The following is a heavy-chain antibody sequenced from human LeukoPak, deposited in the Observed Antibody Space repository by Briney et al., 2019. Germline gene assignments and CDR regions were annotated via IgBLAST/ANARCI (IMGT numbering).Heavy chain of an antibody. CDR1: GGTFSSYA. Sequence: SVKVSCKASGGTFSSYAISWVRQAPGQGLEWMGRIIPILGIANYAQKFQGRVTITADKSTSTAYMELSSLRSEDTAAYYCARPLPEYYDSSGFDYWGQGTLVTVSS. D-gene: IGHD3-22*01. J-gene: IGHJ4*02. V-gene: IGHV1-69*04. CDR2: IIPILGIA. CDR3: ARPLPEYYDSSGFDY.